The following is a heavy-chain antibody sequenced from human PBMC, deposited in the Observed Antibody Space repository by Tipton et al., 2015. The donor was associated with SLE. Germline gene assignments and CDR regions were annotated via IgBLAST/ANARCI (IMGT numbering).Heavy chain of an antibody. D-gene: IGHD3-10*01. CDR2: IYYTGKT. J-gene: IGHJ4*02. V-gene: IGHV4-59*11. Sequence: QLVQSGAEVKPSETLSLTCTVSSGSISSRYWTWIRQPPGRGLEWIGSIYYTGKTYNSPSLKSRLSISVDTSKNQFSLKLTSVSAADTAMYYCAAAVLNPYYFDYWGQGILVTFSS. CDR3: AAAVLNPYYFDY. CDR1: SGSISSRY.